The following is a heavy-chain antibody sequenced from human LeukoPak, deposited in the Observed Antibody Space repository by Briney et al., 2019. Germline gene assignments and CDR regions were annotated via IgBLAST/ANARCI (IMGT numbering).Heavy chain of an antibody. D-gene: IGHD2-2*01. V-gene: IGHV3-7*01. CDR1: EFRFGRDW. Sequence: GGSLRLTCVASEFRFGRDWISWVRQAPGKGLEWVACIKQDGSEEYYVGSVRGRFTVSVDNGKNSLYLQMNSLRAEDTARYYCATLDSTKSVFWGRGTAVAVSS. J-gene: IGHJ1*01. CDR2: IKQDGSEE. CDR3: ATLDSTKSVF.